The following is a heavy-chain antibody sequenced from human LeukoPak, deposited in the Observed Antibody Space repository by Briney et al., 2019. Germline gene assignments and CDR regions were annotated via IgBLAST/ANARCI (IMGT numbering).Heavy chain of an antibody. CDR3: ARYCSGGSCYGDDY. CDR2: ISSGSSYI. CDR1: GFTFSSCS. V-gene: IGHV3-21*01. Sequence: GGSLRLSCAASGFTFSSCSMNWVRQAPGKGLEWVSSISSGSSYIYYADSVKGRFTISRDNAKNSLYLQMNSLRAEDTAVYYCARYCSGGSCYGDDYWGQGTLVTVSS. D-gene: IGHD2-15*01. J-gene: IGHJ4*02.